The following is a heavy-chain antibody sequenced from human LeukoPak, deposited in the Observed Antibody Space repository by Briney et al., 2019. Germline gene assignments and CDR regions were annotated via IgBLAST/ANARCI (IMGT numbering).Heavy chain of an antibody. CDR3: ARGRRAGSTSVDY. Sequence: ASVKVSCKASGYTFTSHDINWVRHAPGQGLEWMGWMNPNSGNTGYGQKFQGRVTMTSDTSISTAYMELNGLKSDDTAVYFCARGRRAGSTSVDYWGQGTLVTVSS. CDR1: GYTFTSHD. D-gene: IGHD1-1*01. J-gene: IGHJ4*02. CDR2: MNPNSGNT. V-gene: IGHV1-8*01.